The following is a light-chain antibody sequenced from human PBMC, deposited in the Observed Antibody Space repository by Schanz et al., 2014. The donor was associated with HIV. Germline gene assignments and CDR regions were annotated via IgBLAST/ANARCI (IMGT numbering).Light chain of an antibody. CDR2: DAS. CDR1: QSVGNS. CDR3: LQDSSKPYT. Sequence: EIVMTQSPATLSVSPGERATLSCRASQSVGNSLAWYQQKSGQAPRLLIYDASNRATGIPARFSGSGSGTDFTLTISSLQPEDFATYYCLQDSSKPYTFGQGTNLEIK. V-gene: IGKV3D-15*01. J-gene: IGKJ2*01.